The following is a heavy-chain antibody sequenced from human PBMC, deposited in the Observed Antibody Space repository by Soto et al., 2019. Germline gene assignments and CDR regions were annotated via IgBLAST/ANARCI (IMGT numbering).Heavy chain of an antibody. D-gene: IGHD3-3*01. J-gene: IGHJ4*02. V-gene: IGHV3-7*01. CDR2: IKRDGSEK. Sequence: GGSLRLSCTASGFTFGKYWMAWVRQAPGKGLEWLANIKRDGSEKYYVDSVKGRFTISRDNAKNSLYLQMSSLRVEDTAVYYCARHDDRDANYWGQGTLVTVSS. CDR3: ARHDDRDANY. CDR1: GFTFGKYW.